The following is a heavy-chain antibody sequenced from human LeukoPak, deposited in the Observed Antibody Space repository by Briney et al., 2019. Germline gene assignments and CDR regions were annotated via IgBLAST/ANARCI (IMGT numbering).Heavy chain of an antibody. CDR1: GYTFTGYY. CDR3: ARAGGAVAGKDY. J-gene: IGHJ4*02. CDR2: INPNSGGT. D-gene: IGHD6-19*01. V-gene: IGHV1-2*04. Sequence: GASVKVSCKASGYTFTGYYMHWVRQAPGQGLEWMGWINPNSGGTNYAQEFQGWVTMTRDTSISTAYMELSRLRSDDTAVYYCARAGGAVAGKDYWGQGTLVTVSS.